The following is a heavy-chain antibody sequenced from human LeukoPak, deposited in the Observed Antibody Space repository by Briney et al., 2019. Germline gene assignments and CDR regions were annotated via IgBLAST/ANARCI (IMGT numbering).Heavy chain of an antibody. D-gene: IGHD6-19*01. Sequence: KSSETLSLTCTVSGYSISSGYYWGWIRQPPGKGLEWSGSIYHSGSTYYNPSLKSRVNISVDTSKNQFSLKLSSVTAADTAVYYCARGRYSSGWYNWFDPWGQGTLVTVSS. CDR3: ARGRYSSGWYNWFDP. CDR2: IYHSGST. J-gene: IGHJ5*02. CDR1: GYSISSGYY. V-gene: IGHV4-38-2*02.